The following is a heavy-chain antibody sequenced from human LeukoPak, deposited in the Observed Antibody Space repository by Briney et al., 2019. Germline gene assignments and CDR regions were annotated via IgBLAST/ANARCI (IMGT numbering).Heavy chain of an antibody. CDR1: GFTFSSYA. J-gene: IGHJ6*03. Sequence: GGSLRLSCAASGFTFSSYAMSWVRQAPGKGLEWVSAISGSGGSTYYADSVKGRFTISRDNSKNTLYLQMNSLRAEDTAVYYCAKEGGSSGYDYYYYMDVWAKGPRSPSP. V-gene: IGHV3-23*01. CDR2: ISGSGGST. D-gene: IGHD3-22*01. CDR3: AKEGGSSGYDYYYYMDV.